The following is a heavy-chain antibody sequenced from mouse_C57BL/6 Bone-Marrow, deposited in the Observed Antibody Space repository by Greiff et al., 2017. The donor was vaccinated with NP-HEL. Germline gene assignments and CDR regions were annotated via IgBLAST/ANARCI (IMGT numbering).Heavy chain of an antibody. Sequence: VQLQQSGPELVKPGASVKISCKASGYSFTGYYMNWVKQSPEKSLEWIGEINPSTGGTTYNQKFKAKATLTVDKSSSTAYMQLKSLTSEDSAVYYCARSTFITTVVDHWYFDVWGTGTTVTVSS. CDR2: INPSTGGT. CDR3: ARSTFITTVVDHWYFDV. D-gene: IGHD1-1*01. J-gene: IGHJ1*03. V-gene: IGHV1-42*01. CDR1: GYSFTGYY.